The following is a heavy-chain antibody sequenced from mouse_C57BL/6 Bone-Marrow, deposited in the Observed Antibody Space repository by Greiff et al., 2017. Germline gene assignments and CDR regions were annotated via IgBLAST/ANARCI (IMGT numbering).Heavy chain of an antibody. CDR2: IRSKSNNYAT. V-gene: IGHV10-1*01. J-gene: IGHJ3*01. CDR3: VRHEGLRRFAY. Sequence: EVKLMESGGGLVQPKGSLKLSCAASGFSFNPSAMNWVRQAPGKGLEWVARIRSKSNNYATYYADSVKDRFTISRDDSESMLYLQMNNLKTEDTAMYYCVRHEGLRRFAYWGQGTLVTVSA. D-gene: IGHD2-4*01. CDR1: GFSFNPSA.